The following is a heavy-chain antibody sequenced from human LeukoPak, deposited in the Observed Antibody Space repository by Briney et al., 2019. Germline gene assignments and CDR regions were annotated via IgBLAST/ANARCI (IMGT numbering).Heavy chain of an antibody. Sequence: GGSLRLTCAGSGFTFSDYWMTWVRQAPGKGLEWMANIKQDGREKYYVDPVQGRFTISRDDTKNSLYLQMNSLRAEDTAVYYCARESYSGDDWGFDYWGQGILVTVSS. V-gene: IGHV3-7*01. D-gene: IGHD1-26*01. CDR3: ARESYSGDDWGFDY. J-gene: IGHJ4*02. CDR2: IKQDGREK. CDR1: GFTFSDYW.